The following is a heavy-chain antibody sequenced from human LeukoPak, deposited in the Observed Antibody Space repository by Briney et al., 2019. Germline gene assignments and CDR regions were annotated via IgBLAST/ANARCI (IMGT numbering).Heavy chain of an antibody. CDR2: IIPIFGTA. D-gene: IGHD6-13*01. J-gene: IGHJ4*02. CDR3: ARVLSSSWYGPGYFDY. Sequence: ASVKVSCKASGYTFTGYYMHWVRQAPGQGLEWMGGIIPIFGTANYAQKFQGRVTITADESTSTAYMELSSLRSEDTAVYYCARVLSSSWYGPGYFDYWGQGTLVTVSS. CDR1: GYTFTGYY. V-gene: IGHV1-69*13.